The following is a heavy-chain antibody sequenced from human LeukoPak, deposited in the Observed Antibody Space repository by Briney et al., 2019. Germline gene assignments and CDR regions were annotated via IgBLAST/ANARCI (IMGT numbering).Heavy chain of an antibody. CDR1: GFTFSHYG. J-gene: IGHJ4*02. Sequence: ERSLRLSCAASGFTFSHYGVHWVRQAPGKGLEWVAVISYDGSNKYYADSVKGRSTISRDNAKNSLYLQMNTLRPEDTAVYYCARERQNKDFWSGGDYWGQGTLVTVSS. V-gene: IGHV3-30*03. D-gene: IGHD3-3*01. CDR2: ISYDGSNK. CDR3: ARERQNKDFWSGGDY.